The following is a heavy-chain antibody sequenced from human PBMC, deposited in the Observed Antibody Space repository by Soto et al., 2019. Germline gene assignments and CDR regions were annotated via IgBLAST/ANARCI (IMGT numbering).Heavy chain of an antibody. Sequence: SETLSLTCTVSGGSISNHYWSWIRQPPGKGLEWIGYISHSGSTYYTPSLKSRVIISADTSKNQFSVNLTSVTAADTAVYYCAREYTYGSNFFDCWGQGALVTVS. CDR2: ISHSGST. V-gene: IGHV4-59*06. J-gene: IGHJ4*02. CDR1: GGSISNHY. D-gene: IGHD5-18*01. CDR3: AREYTYGSNFFDC.